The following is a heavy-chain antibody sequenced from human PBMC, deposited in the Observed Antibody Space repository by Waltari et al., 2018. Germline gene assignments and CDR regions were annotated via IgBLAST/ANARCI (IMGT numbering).Heavy chain of an antibody. CDR2: NYYSGST. D-gene: IGHD2-15*01. CDR1: GGSVTSRDYY. J-gene: IGHJ1*01. V-gene: IGHV4-30-4*08. CDR3: ARDSVSCSGGSCYQFFQP. Sequence: QVQLQESGPGLVKPSQTLSLTCTVAGGSVTSRDYYCTWTGQPPGKGLEWIGYNYYSGSTYYTPSLKSRVTISIDTSKNQFSLELNSVTAADTAVYYCARDSVSCSGGSCYQFFQPWGQGTLVTVSS.